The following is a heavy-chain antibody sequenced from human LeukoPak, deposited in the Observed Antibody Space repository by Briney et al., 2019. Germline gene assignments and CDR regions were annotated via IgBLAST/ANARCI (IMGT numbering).Heavy chain of an antibody. CDR3: ARAPAKYCSSTSCTNWFDP. V-gene: IGHV1-3*01. J-gene: IGHJ5*02. D-gene: IGHD2-2*01. CDR2: INAGNGNT. Sequence: ASVKVSCKASGYTFTSYAMHWVRQAPGQRLEWMGWINAGNGNTKYSQKFQGRVTITRDTSASTAYMELSSLRSEDTAVYYCARAPAKYCSSTSCTNWFDPWGQGTLVTVSS. CDR1: GYTFTSYA.